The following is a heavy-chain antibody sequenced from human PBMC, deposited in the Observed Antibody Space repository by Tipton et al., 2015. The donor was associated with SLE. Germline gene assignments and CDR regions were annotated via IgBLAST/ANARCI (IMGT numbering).Heavy chain of an antibody. Sequence: TLSLTCAVSSYSIRSGYYWGWIRQPPGKGLEWIGSIYHSGSTYYNPSLKSRVTMSVDTSKNQFSLKLSPVTAADTAVYYCARASDSSGYSVDYWGQGTLVTVSS. J-gene: IGHJ4*02. CDR1: SYSIRSGYY. CDR3: ARASDSSGYSVDY. D-gene: IGHD3-22*01. CDR2: IYHSGST. V-gene: IGHV4-38-2*01.